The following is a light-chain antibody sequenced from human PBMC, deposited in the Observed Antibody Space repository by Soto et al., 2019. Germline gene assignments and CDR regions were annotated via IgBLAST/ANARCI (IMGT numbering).Light chain of an antibody. Sequence: EIVLTQSQATLSLSPGERATLSCRASQNVRNYLIWYQQKPGLAPRLLIYDTSNRATGIPARFSGSGSGTDYALTISSLEHADFSVYYCQQLSSWPLTFGGGTQVEMK. CDR2: DTS. J-gene: IGKJ4*01. CDR3: QQLSSWPLT. CDR1: QNVRNY. V-gene: IGKV3-11*01.